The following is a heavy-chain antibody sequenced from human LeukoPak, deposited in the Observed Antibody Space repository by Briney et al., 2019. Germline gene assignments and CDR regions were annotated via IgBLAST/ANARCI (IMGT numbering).Heavy chain of an antibody. CDR1: GFTFSSYA. Sequence: TGGSLRLSCAASGFTFSSYAMSWVRQAPGKGLEWVSAISGSGGSTYYADSVKGRFTISRDNSQNTLYFQMNSLRAEDTAVYYCAREAGSGTYHYYHMDVWGKGTTVTVSS. CDR3: AREAGSGTYHYYHMDV. D-gene: IGHD3-10*01. V-gene: IGHV3-23*01. CDR2: ISGSGGST. J-gene: IGHJ6*03.